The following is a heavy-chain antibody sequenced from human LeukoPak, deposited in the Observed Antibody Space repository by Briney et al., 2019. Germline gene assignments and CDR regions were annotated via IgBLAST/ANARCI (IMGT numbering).Heavy chain of an antibody. CDR1: GGSFSSGSYY. Sequence: SETLSLTCTVSGGSFSSGSYYWSWIRQPPGKGLEWIGYIYYSGSTNYNPSLKSRVTISVDTSKNQFPLKLSSGTAADTAMYYCARESSWDSNGYWRDAFDIWGQGTMVTVSS. CDR2: IYYSGST. CDR3: ARESSWDSNGYWRDAFDI. J-gene: IGHJ3*02. D-gene: IGHD3-22*01. V-gene: IGHV4-61*01.